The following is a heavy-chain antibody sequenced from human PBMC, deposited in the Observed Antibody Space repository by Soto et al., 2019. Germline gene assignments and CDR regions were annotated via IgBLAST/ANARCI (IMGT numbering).Heavy chain of an antibody. J-gene: IGHJ6*02. CDR1: RYTFTSYY. CDR2: INPSGGST. V-gene: IGHV1-46*01. Sequence: GASVKVSCKASRYTFTSYYMHWVRQAPGQGLEWMGIINPSGGSTSYAQKFQGRVTMTRDTSTSTVYMELSSLRSEDTAVYYCARDTHSSGYYSAYYYYGMDVWGQGTTVTVSS. CDR3: ARDTHSSGYYSAYYYYGMDV. D-gene: IGHD3-22*01.